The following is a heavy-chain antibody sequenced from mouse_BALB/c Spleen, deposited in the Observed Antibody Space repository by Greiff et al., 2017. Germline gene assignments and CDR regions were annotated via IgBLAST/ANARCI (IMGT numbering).Heavy chain of an antibody. D-gene: IGHD2-12*01. Sequence: EVQGVESGGGLVQPGGSRKLSCAASGFTFSSFGMHWVRQAPEKGLEWVAYISSGSSTIYYADTVKGRFTISRDNPKNTLFLQMTSLRSEDTAMYYCARLRQGMDYWGQGTSVTVSS. CDR3: ARLRQGMDY. J-gene: IGHJ4*01. CDR2: ISSGSSTI. V-gene: IGHV5-17*02. CDR1: GFTFSSFG.